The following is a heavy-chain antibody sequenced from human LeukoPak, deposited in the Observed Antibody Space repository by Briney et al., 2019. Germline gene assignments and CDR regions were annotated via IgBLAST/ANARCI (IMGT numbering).Heavy chain of an antibody. CDR2: IYYSGST. J-gene: IGHJ3*02. D-gene: IGHD3-10*01. V-gene: IGHV4-61*01. Sequence: SETLSLTCTVSGGSISSSSYYWSWIRQPPGKGLEWIGYIYYSGSTNYNPSLKSRVTISVDTSKNQFSLKLSSVTAADTAVYYCARDLLVPRPGGYAFDIWGQGTMVTVSS. CDR1: GGSISSSSYY. CDR3: ARDLLVPRPGGYAFDI.